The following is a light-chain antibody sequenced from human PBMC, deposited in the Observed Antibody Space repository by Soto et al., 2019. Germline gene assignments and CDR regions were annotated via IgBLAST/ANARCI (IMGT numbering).Light chain of an antibody. CDR3: QQSYSVPFT. CDR2: DAS. J-gene: IGKJ3*01. Sequence: DIQMTQSPSSLSASVGDRLTITCRASESTSTYLNWYQQKPGKAPKLLIYDASRLQSGVPSRFSGSGSGTHFTLSISGLQPEDSATYYCQQSYSVPFTFGPGTKVGIK. CDR1: ESTSTY. V-gene: IGKV1-39*01.